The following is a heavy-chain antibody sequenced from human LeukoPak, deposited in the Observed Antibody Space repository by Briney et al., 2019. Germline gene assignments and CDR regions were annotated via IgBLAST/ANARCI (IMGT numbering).Heavy chain of an antibody. V-gene: IGHV1-2*02. Sequence: ASVKVSCKASGYTFTSYGISWVRQAPGQGLEWMGWINPNSGGTNYAQKFQGRVTMTRDTSISTAYMELSRLRSDDTAVYYCAREEYSGYDFLFDYWGQGTLVTVSS. J-gene: IGHJ4*02. CDR3: AREEYSGYDFLFDY. D-gene: IGHD5-12*01. CDR2: INPNSGGT. CDR1: GYTFTSYG.